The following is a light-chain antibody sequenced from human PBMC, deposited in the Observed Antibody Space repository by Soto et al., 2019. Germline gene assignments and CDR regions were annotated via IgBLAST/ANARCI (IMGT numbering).Light chain of an antibody. J-gene: IGKJ5*01. CDR3: QQSFSSPAT. CDR2: AAS. CDR1: QSISTY. V-gene: IGKV1-39*01. Sequence: DIQMTQSPSSLSASVGDRVTITCRASQSISTYLNWYQQKPGKAPKLIFYAASTLQSGVPSRFSGSGSGTDFTLTISSLQPEDFATYYCQQSFSSPATFGQGTRVEIK.